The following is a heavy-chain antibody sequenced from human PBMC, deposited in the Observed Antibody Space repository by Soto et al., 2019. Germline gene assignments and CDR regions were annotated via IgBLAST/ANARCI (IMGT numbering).Heavy chain of an antibody. Sequence: QVQLQESGPGLVKPSETLSLTCTVSGGSISSYYWSWIRQPPGKGLEWIGYIYYSGSTNYNPSLRGRVTISVDTSKNQFPLKLSSVTAADTAVYYCARHKAAAGSFDYWGQGTLVTVSS. D-gene: IGHD6-13*01. J-gene: IGHJ4*02. CDR3: ARHKAAAGSFDY. CDR1: GGSISSYY. V-gene: IGHV4-59*08. CDR2: IYYSGST.